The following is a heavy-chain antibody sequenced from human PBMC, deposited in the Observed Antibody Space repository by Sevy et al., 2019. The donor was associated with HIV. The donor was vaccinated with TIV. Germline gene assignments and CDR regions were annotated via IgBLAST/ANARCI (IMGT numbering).Heavy chain of an antibody. D-gene: IGHD6-19*01. J-gene: IGHJ6*02. CDR1: GFTFDAHA. CDR3: ARDVSCGHTADSYYYYYGLDV. CDR2: INWNSGII. V-gene: IGHV3-9*01. Sequence: GGSLRLSCAASGFTFDAHAMHWVRQSPGKGLEWVSGINWNSGIIAYADSVKGRFTISRDNAKNSLHLQMNSLRTEDTALYFCARDVSCGHTADSYYYYYGLDVWGQGTTVTVSS.